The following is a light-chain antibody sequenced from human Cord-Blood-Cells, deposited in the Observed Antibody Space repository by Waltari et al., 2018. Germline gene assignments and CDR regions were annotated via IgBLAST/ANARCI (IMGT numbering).Light chain of an antibody. CDR3: GTWDSSLSAYV. Sequence: QSVLTQPPSVPAAPGQQVTLPCPAPTSNIGHNHLSWYQQLPGTAPKLLIYENNKRPSGIPDRFSGSKSGTSATLGITGLQTGDEADYYCGTWDSSLSAYVFGTGTKVTVL. CDR2: ENN. J-gene: IGLJ1*01. V-gene: IGLV1-51*02. CDR1: TSNIGHNH.